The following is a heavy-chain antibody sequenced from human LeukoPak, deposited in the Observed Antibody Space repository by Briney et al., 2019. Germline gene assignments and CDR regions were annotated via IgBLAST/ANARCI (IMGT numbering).Heavy chain of an antibody. CDR1: GGMFSSYV. Sequence: ASVKVSCKASGGMFSSYVITWVRQAPGQGLEWMGGILPIIGATDYAQKFQGRVTITADNSTTTDYMELSSLRSDDTAVYFCARSRGAFEIWGQGTVVTVSS. J-gene: IGHJ3*02. CDR2: ILPIIGAT. CDR3: ARSRGAFEI. D-gene: IGHD5-24*01. V-gene: IGHV1-69*06.